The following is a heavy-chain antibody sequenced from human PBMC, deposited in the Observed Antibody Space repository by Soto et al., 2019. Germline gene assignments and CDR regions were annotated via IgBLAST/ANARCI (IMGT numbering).Heavy chain of an antibody. J-gene: IGHJ4*02. CDR2: ISYDGSHK. CDR1: GFTFSSFA. V-gene: IGHV3-30-3*01. Sequence: QVQLVESGGGVVQPGRSLRLSCAASGFTFSSFAMHWVRQAPGKGLEWVSAISYDGSHKYYADSVKGRFTISRHNSKNTLYLQMNSLRPEDRAVYYCARDRRQQLVPLDYWGQGTLVTVSS. CDR3: ARDRRQQLVPLDY. D-gene: IGHD6-13*01.